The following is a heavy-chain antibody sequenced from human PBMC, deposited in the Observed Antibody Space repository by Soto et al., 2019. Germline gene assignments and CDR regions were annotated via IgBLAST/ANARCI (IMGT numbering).Heavy chain of an antibody. D-gene: IGHD2-2*01. CDR1: GFTFSSYG. CDR2: IWYDGSNK. Sequence: HPGGSLRLSCAASGFTFSSYGMHWVRQAPGKGLEWVAVIWYDGSNKYYADSVKGRFTISRDNSKNTLYLQMNSLRAEDTAVYYCARDQIGYCSSTSCFLGARMDVWGQGTTVTVSS. J-gene: IGHJ6*02. V-gene: IGHV3-33*01. CDR3: ARDQIGYCSSTSCFLGARMDV.